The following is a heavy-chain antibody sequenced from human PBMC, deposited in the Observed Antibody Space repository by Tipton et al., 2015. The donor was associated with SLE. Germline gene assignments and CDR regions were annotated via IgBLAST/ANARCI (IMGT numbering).Heavy chain of an antibody. CDR3: ARHPPREQLVFGYFDL. V-gene: IGHV4-59*08. D-gene: IGHD6-13*01. J-gene: IGHJ2*01. CDR2: IYYSGST. CDR1: GGSISSYY. Sequence: TLSLTCTVSGGSISSYYWSWIRQLPGKGLEWIGYIYYSGSTYYNPSLKSRVTISVDTSKNQFSLKLSSVTAADTAVYYCARHPPREQLVFGYFDLWGRGTLVTVSS.